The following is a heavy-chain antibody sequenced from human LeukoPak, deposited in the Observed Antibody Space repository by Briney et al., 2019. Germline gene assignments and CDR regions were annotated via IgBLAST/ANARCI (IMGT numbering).Heavy chain of an antibody. Sequence: GGSLRLSCAASGLTFSSYYMHWVRQTAGKGLVWFSRITGDGTSTTYADSVKGRFTMSRDNAKNTLYLQMNNLRAEDTAVYYCAREFGGTYLFDYWGQGTLVTVSS. J-gene: IGHJ4*02. V-gene: IGHV3-74*01. CDR3: AREFGGTYLFDY. CDR2: ITGDGTST. D-gene: IGHD1-1*01. CDR1: GLTFSSYY.